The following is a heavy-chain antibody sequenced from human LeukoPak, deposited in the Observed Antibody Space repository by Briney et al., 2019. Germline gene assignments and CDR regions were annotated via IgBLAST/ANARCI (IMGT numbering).Heavy chain of an antibody. CDR1: GFTFSSYA. Sequence: GGSLRLSCAASGFTFSSYAMSWVRQPPGKGLEWVSTICSTTYYADSVKGRFTISRDNSKNTLYLQMNSLRAEDTAVYYCATRGKYYFDYWGQGTLVTVSS. V-gene: IGHV3-23*01. D-gene: IGHD3-10*01. CDR3: ATRGKYYFDY. J-gene: IGHJ4*02. CDR2: ICSTT.